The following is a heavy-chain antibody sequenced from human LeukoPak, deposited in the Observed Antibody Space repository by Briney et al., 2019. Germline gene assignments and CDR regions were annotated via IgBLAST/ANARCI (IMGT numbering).Heavy chain of an antibody. CDR2: INNSGST. CDR3: ARARGDIVVVPAAPFDY. J-gene: IGHJ4*02. Sequence: SETLSLTCAVYGGSFSGYYWSWIRQPPGKGLEWIGEINNSGSTNYNPSLKSRVTISVDTSKNQFSLKLSSVTAADTAVYYCARARGDIVVVPAAPFDYWGQGTLVTVSS. D-gene: IGHD2-2*01. CDR1: GGSFSGYY. V-gene: IGHV4-34*01.